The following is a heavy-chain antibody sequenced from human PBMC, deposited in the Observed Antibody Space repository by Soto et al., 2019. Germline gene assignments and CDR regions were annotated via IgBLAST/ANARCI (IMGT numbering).Heavy chain of an antibody. D-gene: IGHD2-15*01. Sequence: GGSLRLSCAASGFTFSSYAMSWVRQAPGKGLEWVSAISGSGGSTYYADSVKGRFTISRDNSKNTLYLQMNSLRAEDTAVYYCAKGTQDYCSGGSCYSFFDYWGQGTLVTVSS. J-gene: IGHJ4*02. CDR2: ISGSGGST. CDR3: AKGTQDYCSGGSCYSFFDY. CDR1: GFTFSSYA. V-gene: IGHV3-23*01.